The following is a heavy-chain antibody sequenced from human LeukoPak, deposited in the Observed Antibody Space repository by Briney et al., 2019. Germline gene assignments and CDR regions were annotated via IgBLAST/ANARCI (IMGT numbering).Heavy chain of an antibody. CDR1: GYTFTSYD. Sequence: ASVTVSCKASGYTFTSYDINWVRQATGQGLEWMGYMNPDSGNTGYAQKFQGRFTMTMNTSISTAYMELSSLRSEDTAVYYCARGRGKGVPAARRGTTDYWGQGTLVTVSS. D-gene: IGHD2-2*01. CDR2: MNPDSGNT. CDR3: ARGRGKGVPAARRGTTDY. J-gene: IGHJ4*02. V-gene: IGHV1-8*01.